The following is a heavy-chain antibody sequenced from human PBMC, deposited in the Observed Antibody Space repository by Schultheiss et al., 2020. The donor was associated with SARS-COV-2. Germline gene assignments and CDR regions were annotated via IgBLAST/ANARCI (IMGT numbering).Heavy chain of an antibody. CDR3: ASHPAGRRRHGRPGYYSYGMDV. D-gene: IGHD6-13*01. V-gene: IGHV4-59*12. Sequence: SETLSLTCTVSGGSISSYYWSWIRQPPGKGLEWIGYIYYSGISKYNPSLKSRVTMSVDTSKNQFSLKLSSVTAADTAVYYCASHPAGRRRHGRPGYYSYGMDVWGQGTTVTVSS. CDR2: IYYSGIS. CDR1: GGSISSYY. J-gene: IGHJ6*02.